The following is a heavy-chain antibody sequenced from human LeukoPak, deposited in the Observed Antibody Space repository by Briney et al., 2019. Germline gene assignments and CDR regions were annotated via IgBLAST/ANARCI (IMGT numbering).Heavy chain of an antibody. J-gene: IGHJ4*02. CDR1: GDSVSSNSAA. V-gene: IGHV6-1*01. D-gene: IGHD1-7*01. CDR2: TYYRSKWYS. Sequence: SQTLSLTCAISGDSVSSNSAAWNWFRQSPSRGLEWLGGTYYRSKWYSDYAVSVKSRITISPDISQNQFSLQMNSVTPEDTAVYYCARGTGTFDYWGQGTLVTVSS. CDR3: ARGTGTFDY.